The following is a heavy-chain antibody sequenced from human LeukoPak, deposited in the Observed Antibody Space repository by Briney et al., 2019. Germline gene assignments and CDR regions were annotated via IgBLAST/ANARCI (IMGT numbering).Heavy chain of an antibody. Sequence: GGSLILSCAASGFTFSSYAMSWVRQAPGKGLEYVSAISSNGGRTYYANSVKGRFTISRDNSRNTLYLQMGSLRAEDMAVYYCATYYYDSGGFHFHHWGQGTLVTVSS. CDR3: ATYYYDSGGFHFHH. D-gene: IGHD3-22*01. J-gene: IGHJ1*01. V-gene: IGHV3-64*01. CDR1: GFTFSSYA. CDR2: ISSNGGRT.